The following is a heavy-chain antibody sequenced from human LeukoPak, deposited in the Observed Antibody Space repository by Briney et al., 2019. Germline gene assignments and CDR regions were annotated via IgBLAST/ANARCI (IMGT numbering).Heavy chain of an antibody. CDR3: ARRIRYSGSYN. Sequence: PSETLSLTCAVYGGSFSGYYWSWIRQPPGKGLEWIGEINHSGSTNYNPSLESRVTISVDTSKNQFSLKLSSVTAADTAVYYCARRIRYSGSYNWGQGTLVTVSS. CDR2: INHSGST. J-gene: IGHJ4*02. V-gene: IGHV4-34*01. CDR1: GGSFSGYY. D-gene: IGHD1-26*01.